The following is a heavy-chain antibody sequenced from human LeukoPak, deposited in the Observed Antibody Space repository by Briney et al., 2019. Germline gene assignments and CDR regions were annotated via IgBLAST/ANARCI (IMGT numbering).Heavy chain of an antibody. CDR3: ATGSYSSSWSPYYYYGMDV. CDR1: GGSISSSNYY. CDR2: MYYSGST. Sequence: SETLSLTCAVSGGSISSSNYYWVWIRQPPGKGLEWIGSMYYSGSTYYNPSLKSRVTISVDTSKNQFSLKLSSVTAADTAVYYCATGSYSSSWSPYYYYGMDVWGQGTTVTVSS. J-gene: IGHJ6*02. D-gene: IGHD6-13*01. V-gene: IGHV4-39*07.